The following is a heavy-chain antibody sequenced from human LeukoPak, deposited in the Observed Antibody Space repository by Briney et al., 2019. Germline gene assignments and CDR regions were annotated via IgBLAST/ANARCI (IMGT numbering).Heavy chain of an antibody. CDR1: GDSISSGGYY. Sequence: SETLSLTCTVSGDSISSGGYYWSWIRQHPGKGLEWIGYVYYSGTTTYNPSLKSRVTISVDTSKNQFSLNLSSVTAADTAVYYCARERGSYSVTFDYWGQGTLVTVSS. CDR2: VYYSGTT. D-gene: IGHD1-26*01. CDR3: ARERGSYSVTFDY. V-gene: IGHV4-31*03. J-gene: IGHJ4*02.